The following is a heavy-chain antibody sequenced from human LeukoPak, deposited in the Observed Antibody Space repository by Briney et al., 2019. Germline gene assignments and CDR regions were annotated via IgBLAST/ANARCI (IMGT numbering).Heavy chain of an antibody. J-gene: IGHJ5*02. CDR1: GGSISSYY. Sequence: SETLSLTCTVSGGSISSYYWSWIRQPPGKGLEWIGYIYYSGSTNYNPSLKSRVTISVDTSKNQFSLKLSSVTAADTAVYYCARDEAVRGEGWFDPWGQGTLVTVSS. CDR3: ARDEAVRGEGWFDP. V-gene: IGHV4-59*01. D-gene: IGHD3-10*01. CDR2: IYYSGST.